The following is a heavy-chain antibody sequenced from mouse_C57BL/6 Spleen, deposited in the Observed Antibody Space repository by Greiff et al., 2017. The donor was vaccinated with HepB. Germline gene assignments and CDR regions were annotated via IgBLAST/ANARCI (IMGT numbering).Heavy chain of an antibody. CDR3: AREEPLYGSSYDY. CDR1: GFSLTSYA. V-gene: IGHV2-9-1*01. CDR2: IWTGGGT. Sequence: QVQLKESGPGLVAPSQSLSITCTVSGFSLTSYAISWVRQPPGKGLEWLGVIWTGGGTNYNSALKSRLSISKDNSKSQGGLKRNRRQTDDTARYYCAREEPLYGSSYDYWGQGTTLTV. D-gene: IGHD1-1*01. J-gene: IGHJ2*01.